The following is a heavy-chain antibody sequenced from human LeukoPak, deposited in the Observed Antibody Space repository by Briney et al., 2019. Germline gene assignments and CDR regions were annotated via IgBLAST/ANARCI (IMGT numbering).Heavy chain of an antibody. CDR2: MSSDGINT. CDR3: AKDHAGSGRAFEY. CDR1: GXTFRTSG. D-gene: IGHD3-10*01. V-gene: IGHV3-30*04. J-gene: IGHJ4*02. Sequence: GTSLRLSCATSGXTFRTSGFHWVRQAPGKGLEWVALMSSDGINTYYADSVKGRFTVSRDSSKDILYLQMNSLRADDTAIYYCAKDHAGSGRAFEYWGQGTLVTVSS.